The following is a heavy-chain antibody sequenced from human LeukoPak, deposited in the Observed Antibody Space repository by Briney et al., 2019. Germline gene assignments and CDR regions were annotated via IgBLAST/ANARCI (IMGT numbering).Heavy chain of an antibody. Sequence: GGSLRLSCAASGFTFSSYSMNWVRQAPGKGLEWVSYISSSSSTIYYADSVKGRFTISRDNAKNSLYLRMNSLRDEDTAVYYCARERAGRGYYFDYWGQGTLVTVSS. CDR3: ARERAGRGYYFDY. CDR1: GFTFSSYS. D-gene: IGHD3-10*01. V-gene: IGHV3-48*02. CDR2: ISSSSSTI. J-gene: IGHJ4*02.